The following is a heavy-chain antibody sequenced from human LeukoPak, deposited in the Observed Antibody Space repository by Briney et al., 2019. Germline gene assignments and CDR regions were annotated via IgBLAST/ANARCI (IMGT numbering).Heavy chain of an antibody. CDR2: ISGSGGST. V-gene: IGHV3-23*01. D-gene: IGHD3-10*01. Sequence: GGSLRLSCAASEFTFNNYAMSWVRQAPGKGLEWVSAISGSGGSTYYADSVKGRFTISRDNSKNTLYLQMNSLRAEDTAVYYCAKAVRGVRGYNRFDPWGQGTLVTVSS. CDR3: AKAVRGVRGYNRFDP. CDR1: EFTFNNYA. J-gene: IGHJ5*02.